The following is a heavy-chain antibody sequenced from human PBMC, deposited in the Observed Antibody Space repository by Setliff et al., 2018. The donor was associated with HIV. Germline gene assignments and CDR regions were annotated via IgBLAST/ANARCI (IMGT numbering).Heavy chain of an antibody. D-gene: IGHD3-22*01. CDR3: ARFAYYSDSGGYYHH. CDR1: GASISSHNYY. Sequence: SETLSLTCTVSGASISSHNYYWGWIRQSPGKGLEWIASIRSSGDTYYNPSLQSRVIISVDTSNNQISLKLTSVTAADTAVYYCARFAYYSDSGGYYHHWGQGALVTVSS. V-gene: IGHV4-39*01. J-gene: IGHJ4*02. CDR2: IRSSGDT.